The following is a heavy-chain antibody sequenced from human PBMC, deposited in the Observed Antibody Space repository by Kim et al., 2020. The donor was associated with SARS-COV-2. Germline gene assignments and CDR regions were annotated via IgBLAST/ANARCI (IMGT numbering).Heavy chain of an antibody. Sequence: GGSLRLSCTASGFTFSACAMGWVRQAPGKGLEWVSSISHDGNAQYYADSVNGRFTVSRDDSKNTLYLRLNSLRAEDTALYFCAKDLWGFRAMDAWGHGTTVIVSS. CDR3: AKDLWGFRAMDA. CDR2: ISHDGNAQ. V-gene: IGHV3-23*01. D-gene: IGHD2-21*01. CDR1: GFTFSACA. J-gene: IGHJ6*02.